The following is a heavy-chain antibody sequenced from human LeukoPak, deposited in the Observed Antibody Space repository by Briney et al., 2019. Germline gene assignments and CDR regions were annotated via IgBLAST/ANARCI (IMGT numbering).Heavy chain of an antibody. CDR3: ARTRYSSSSLYYYYYYGMDV. CDR2: INHSGST. Sequence: PSETLSLTCAVYGGSFSGYYWSWIRQPPGKGLEWIGEINHSGSTNYNPSLKSRVTISVDTSKNQFSLKLSSVTAADTAVYYCARTRYSSSSLYYYYYYGMDVWGQGTTVTVSS. D-gene: IGHD6-6*01. J-gene: IGHJ6*02. CDR1: GGSFSGYY. V-gene: IGHV4-34*01.